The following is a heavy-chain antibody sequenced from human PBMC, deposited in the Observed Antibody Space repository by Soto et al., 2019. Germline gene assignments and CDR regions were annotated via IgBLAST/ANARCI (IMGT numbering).Heavy chain of an antibody. CDR2: IYSGGST. CDR3: ARGAVMWVPDPLDS. D-gene: IGHD6-19*01. J-gene: IGHJ4*02. V-gene: IGHV3-53*01. CDR1: GFTVSTNY. Sequence: EVQLVESGGGLIQPGGSLRLSCAASGFTVSTNYMSWVRQAPGKGLEWVSVIYSGGSTHYADSVRGRFAISRDNSKNTLYLHMNRLRAEDTAVYYCARGAVMWVPDPLDSWGQGTLVTVSS.